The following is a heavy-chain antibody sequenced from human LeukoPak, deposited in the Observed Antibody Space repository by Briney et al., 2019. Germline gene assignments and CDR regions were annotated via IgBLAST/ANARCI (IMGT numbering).Heavy chain of an antibody. CDR2: FDPEDGET. V-gene: IGHV1-24*01. CDR3: APYSRPLRAFDY. D-gene: IGHD6-13*01. Sequence: ASVKVSCKVSGYTLTELSMHWVRQAPGKGLEWMGGFDPEDGETIYAQKFQGRVTMTEDTSTDTAYMELSSLRSEDTAVYYCAPYSRPLRAFDYRGQGTLVTVSS. CDR1: GYTLTELS. J-gene: IGHJ4*02.